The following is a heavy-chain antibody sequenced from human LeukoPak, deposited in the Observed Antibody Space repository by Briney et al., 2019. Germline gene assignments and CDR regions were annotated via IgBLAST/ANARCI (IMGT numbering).Heavy chain of an antibody. Sequence: PGGSLRLSCAASGFTFSSSAMSWVRQAPGKGLEWVSAISNNGGYTYYADSVKGRFTISRDNSKNTLYLQMNSLRAEDTAVYYCAKFRGYSYGVIDYWGQGTLVTVSS. J-gene: IGHJ4*02. CDR1: GFTFSSSA. V-gene: IGHV3-23*01. D-gene: IGHD5-18*01. CDR2: ISNNGGYT. CDR3: AKFRGYSYGVIDY.